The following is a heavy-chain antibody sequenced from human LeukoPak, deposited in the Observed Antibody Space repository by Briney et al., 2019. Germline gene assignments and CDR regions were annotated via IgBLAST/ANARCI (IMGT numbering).Heavy chain of an antibody. V-gene: IGHV4-39*06. D-gene: IGHD2-15*01. CDR1: GGSINSGNHY. Sequence: SETLSLTCTVSGGSINSGNHYWGWIRQSPGKGLEWIGNIYYSGSTYYNPSLKSRVTLSIDTSKNQFTLEVTSVTAADTAVFYCASGGSATLAFDIWGPGTMVTVSS. CDR3: ASGGSATLAFDI. CDR2: IYYSGST. J-gene: IGHJ3*02.